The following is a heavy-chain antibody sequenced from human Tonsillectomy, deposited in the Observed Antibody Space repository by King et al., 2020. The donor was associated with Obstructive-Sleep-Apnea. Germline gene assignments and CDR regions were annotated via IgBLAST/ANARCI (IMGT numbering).Heavy chain of an antibody. J-gene: IGHJ6*02. D-gene: IGHD3-10*01. CDR1: GFTFSSYA. Sequence: VQLVESGGGLVRPGGSLRLSCAASGFTFSSYAMTWVRQAPGKGLEWVSAISVRGGSRYCADSVKGRFTISRDNSKNTLYLQMNSLRAEDTAVYYCAKLLWFGELFGKYGMDVWGQGTTVTVSS. V-gene: IGHV3-23*04. CDR3: AKLLWFGELFGKYGMDV. CDR2: ISVRGGSR.